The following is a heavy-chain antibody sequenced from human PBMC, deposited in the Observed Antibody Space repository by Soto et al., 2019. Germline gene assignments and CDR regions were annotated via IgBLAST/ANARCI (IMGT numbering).Heavy chain of an antibody. CDR3: VHSRCGGDCLQSYSSHYYYGMDV. V-gene: IGHV2-5*02. Sequence: QITLKESGPTLVKPTQTLTLTCTFSGFSLNTGGLGVGWIRQPPGRALEWLALIYWDNDKRYSPSLMSRLTITKDTSKNQVVLTMTNMDPVDAASYYCVHSRCGGDCLQSYSSHYYYGMDVWGKGTTVTVSS. CDR2: IYWDNDK. J-gene: IGHJ6*04. CDR1: GFSLNTGGLG. D-gene: IGHD2-21*02.